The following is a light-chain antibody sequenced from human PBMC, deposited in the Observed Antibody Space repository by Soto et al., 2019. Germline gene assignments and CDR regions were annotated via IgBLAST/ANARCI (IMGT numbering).Light chain of an antibody. CDR3: QQHISWPLT. J-gene: IGKJ4*01. Sequence: EIVLTQSPGTLSLSPGERATLSCRASQSVSSNYLAWYQQRPGQAPRLLIYGASSRATGIPDRFSGSGSGTDFTLTISRLEPEDFAVYYCQQHISWPLTFGGGTKVDIK. CDR2: GAS. CDR1: QSVSSNY. V-gene: IGKV3-20*01.